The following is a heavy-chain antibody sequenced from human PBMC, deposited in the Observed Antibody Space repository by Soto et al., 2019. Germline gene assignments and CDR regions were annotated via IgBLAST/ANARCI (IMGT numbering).Heavy chain of an antibody. V-gene: IGHV3-66*04. Sequence: EVQLVESGGGLVQPGGSLRLSCXXXXXXXSSNXMSWVXXAPGXXLEWVSVIYSGGSTYYADSVKGRFTISRDNSKNTLYLQMNSLRAEDTAVYYCARHGYNYGGGYFDYWGQGTLVTVSS. CDR1: XXXXSSNX. J-gene: IGHJ4*02. CDR3: ARHGYNYGGGYFDY. D-gene: IGHD5-18*01. CDR2: IYSGGST.